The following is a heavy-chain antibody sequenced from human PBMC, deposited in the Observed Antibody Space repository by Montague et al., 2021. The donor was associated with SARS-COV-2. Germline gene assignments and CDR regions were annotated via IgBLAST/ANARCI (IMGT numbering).Heavy chain of an antibody. CDR1: GDSVSSNSAA. J-gene: IGHJ4*02. CDR3: ARSVGASSSSWPLPPHFDY. V-gene: IGHV6-1*01. CDR2: TYYRSKWYN. Sequence: CAISGDSVSSNSAAWNWIRLSPSRGLEWLGRTYYRSKWYNDYALSVKSRITINPDTSKNQFSLQLNSVTPEDTAVYYCARSVGASSSSWPLPPHFDYWGQGTLVTVSS. D-gene: IGHD6-13*01.